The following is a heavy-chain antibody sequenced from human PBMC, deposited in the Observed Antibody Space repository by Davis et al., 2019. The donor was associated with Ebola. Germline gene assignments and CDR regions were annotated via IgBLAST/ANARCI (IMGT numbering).Heavy chain of an antibody. V-gene: IGHV3-73*01. D-gene: IGHD6-13*01. CDR1: GFTFSGSA. J-gene: IGHJ4*02. Sequence: GGSLRLSCAASGFTFSGSAMHWVRQASGKGLEWVGRIRSKANSYATAYAASVKGRFTISRDDSKNTAYLHMNSLKTEDTAVYYCTAAGQGNDYWGQGTLVTVSS. CDR2: IRSKANSYAT. CDR3: TAAGQGNDY.